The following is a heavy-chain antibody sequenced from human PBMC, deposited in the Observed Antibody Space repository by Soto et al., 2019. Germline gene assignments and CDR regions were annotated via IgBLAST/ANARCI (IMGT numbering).Heavy chain of an antibody. CDR1: GGTFSSYA. J-gene: IGHJ6*02. D-gene: IGHD3-3*01. Sequence: ASVKVSCKASGGTFSSYAISWVRQAPGQGLEWMGGIIPIFGTANYAQKFQGRVTITADESTSTAYMELSSLRSEDTAVYYCARMYDFWSGPPYYYYGMDVWGQGTTVTVS. V-gene: IGHV1-69*13. CDR2: IIPIFGTA. CDR3: ARMYDFWSGPPYYYYGMDV.